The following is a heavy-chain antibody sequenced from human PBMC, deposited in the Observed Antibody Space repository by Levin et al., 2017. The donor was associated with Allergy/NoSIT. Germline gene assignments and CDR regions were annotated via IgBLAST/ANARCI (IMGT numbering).Heavy chain of an antibody. J-gene: IGHJ4*02. CDR1: GLTVSNNY. D-gene: IGHD6-6*01. CDR2: IYSGGTT. V-gene: IGHV3-53*01. CDR3: AREYSSSSRVLFH. Sequence: PGGSLRLSCAASGLTVSNNYMSWVRQAPGKGLEWVSIIYSGGTTYYADSVKGRFTISRDTSKNTLYLQMNSLRAEDTAVYYCAREYSSSSRVLFHWGQGTLVTVSS.